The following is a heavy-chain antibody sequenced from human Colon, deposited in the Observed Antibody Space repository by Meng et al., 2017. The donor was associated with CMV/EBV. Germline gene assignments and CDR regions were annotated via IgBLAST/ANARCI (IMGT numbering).Heavy chain of an antibody. D-gene: IGHD2-8*01. Sequence: GGSLRLSCAASEFTFSSYWMHWVRQAPGKGLMWVSRINSDGSGTTYADSVKGRFTISRDNAKNTLYMQMNSLRAEDTAVYYCARGTAHAFDYWGQGTLVTVSS. J-gene: IGHJ4*02. CDR3: ARGTAHAFDY. CDR2: INSDGSGT. V-gene: IGHV3-74*01. CDR1: EFTFSSYW.